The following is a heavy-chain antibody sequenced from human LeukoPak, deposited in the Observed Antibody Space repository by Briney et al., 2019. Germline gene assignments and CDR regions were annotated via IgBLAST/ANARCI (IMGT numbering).Heavy chain of an antibody. J-gene: IGHJ4*02. D-gene: IGHD1-20*01. Sequence: GGSLRLSCAASGLTISSNYMSWVRQAPGKGLKWVSVIYSGGSTYYADSVKGRFTISRDNSQNTLYLQMNSLRAEDTAVYYCARGYNWNDHYFDYCGQGTLVTVSS. CDR3: ARGYNWNDHYFDY. V-gene: IGHV3-66*01. CDR2: IYSGGST. CDR1: GLTISSNY.